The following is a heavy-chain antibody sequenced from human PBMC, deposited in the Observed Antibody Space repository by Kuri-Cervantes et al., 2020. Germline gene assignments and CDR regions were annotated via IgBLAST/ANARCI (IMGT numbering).Heavy chain of an antibody. D-gene: IGHD6-6*01. CDR3: AKGGAARPYYYGMDV. V-gene: IGHV3-48*01. CDR1: GFTFSNYN. CDR2: IRSSSSTM. Sequence: GESLKISCAASGFTFSNYNMNWVRQAPGKGLEWVSYIRSSSSTMYYVDSVEGRFTISRDNAKNSLYLQMNSLRAEDTAVYYCAKGGAARPYYYGMDVWGQGTTVTVSS. J-gene: IGHJ6*02.